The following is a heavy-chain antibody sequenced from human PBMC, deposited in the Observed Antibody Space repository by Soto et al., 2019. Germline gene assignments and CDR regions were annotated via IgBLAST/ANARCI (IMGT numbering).Heavy chain of an antibody. CDR1: GFTVSSYA. CDR2: ISYDGSNK. V-gene: IGHV3-30-3*01. D-gene: IGHD6-19*01. J-gene: IGHJ4*02. CDR3: ARDREGGWLVISQYFDY. Sequence: QVQLVESGGGVVQPGRSLRLSCAASGFTVSSYAMHWVRQAPGKGLEWVAVISYDGSNKYYADSVKGRLTISRDNSKNALYLQMNSLRAEDTAVYYCARDREGGWLVISQYFDYWGQGTLVTVSS.